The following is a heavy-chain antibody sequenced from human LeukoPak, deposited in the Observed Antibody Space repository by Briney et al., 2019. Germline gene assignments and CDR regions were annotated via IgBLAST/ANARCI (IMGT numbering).Heavy chain of an antibody. D-gene: IGHD3-22*01. CDR3: ARGFHRYSYDSGAYSIY. V-gene: IGHV3-48*01. J-gene: IGHJ4*02. Sequence: PGGSLRLSCAASGFTFSSYAMSWVRQAPGKGLEWVSYISASSSTIYYADSVKGRFTISRDNAKNSLFLQMNSLRAEDTAVYYCARGFHRYSYDSGAYSIYWGQGTLVTVSS. CDR2: ISASSSTI. CDR1: GFTFSSYA.